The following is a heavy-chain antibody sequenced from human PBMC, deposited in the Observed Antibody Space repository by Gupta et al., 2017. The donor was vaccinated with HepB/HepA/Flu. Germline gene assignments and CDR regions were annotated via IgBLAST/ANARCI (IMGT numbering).Heavy chain of an antibody. J-gene: IGHJ1*01. CDR2: ISTSGSTI. Sequence: EVQLVESGGGLVQPGGSMRLSCAASGFTFRTYEMNWVRQVPGKGLEWVSYISTSGSTIYYADSVKGRFTISRDNAKNSVYLQMTTLRVEDTAIYYCAREEHSYGYSWGQGTLVTVSS. D-gene: IGHD5-18*01. CDR1: GFTFRTYE. CDR3: AREEHSYGYS. V-gene: IGHV3-48*03.